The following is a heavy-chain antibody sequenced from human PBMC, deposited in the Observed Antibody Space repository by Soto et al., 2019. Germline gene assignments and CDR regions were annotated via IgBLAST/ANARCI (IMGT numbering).Heavy chain of an antibody. V-gene: IGHV3-9*01. CDR2: ISWNSGSI. CDR1: GFTFDDYA. J-gene: IGHJ6*03. CDR3: AKKSLYYYMDV. Sequence: GGSLRLSCAASGFTFDDYAMHWVRQAPGKGLEWVSGISWNSGSIGYADSVKGRFTISRDNAKNSLYLQMNSLRAEDTALYYCAKKSLYYYMDVWGKGTTVTVSS.